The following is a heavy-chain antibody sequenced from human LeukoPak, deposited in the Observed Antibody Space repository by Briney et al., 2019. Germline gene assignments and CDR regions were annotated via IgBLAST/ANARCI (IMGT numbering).Heavy chain of an antibody. J-gene: IGHJ4*02. V-gene: IGHV3-48*03. Sequence: QSGGSLRLSCAASGFTFSSYEVNWVRQAPGKGLEWISYISSRGSTIYYADSVKGRFTISRDNAKNSLYLQMNSLRAEDTAVYYYASGAYRDYFDYWGQGTLVTVSS. CDR1: GFTFSSYE. CDR3: ASGAYRDYFDY. CDR2: ISSRGSTI. D-gene: IGHD1-26*01.